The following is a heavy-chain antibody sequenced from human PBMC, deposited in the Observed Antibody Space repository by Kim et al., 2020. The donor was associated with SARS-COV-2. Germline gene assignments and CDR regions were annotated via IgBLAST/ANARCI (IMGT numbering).Heavy chain of an antibody. V-gene: IGHV4-34*01. D-gene: IGHD3-16*02. J-gene: IGHJ5*02. Sequence: SETLSLTCAVYGGSFSGYYWSWIRQPPGKALEWIGEINHSGSTNYNPSLKSRVTISVDTSKNQFSLKLSSVTAADTAVYYCARVPRGELSTRRWFDPWGQGTLVTVSS. CDR3: ARVPRGELSTRRWFDP. CDR1: GGSFSGYY. CDR2: INHSGST.